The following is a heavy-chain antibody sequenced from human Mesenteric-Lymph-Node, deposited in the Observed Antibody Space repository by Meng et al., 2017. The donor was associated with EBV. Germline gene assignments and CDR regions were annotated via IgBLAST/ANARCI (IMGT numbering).Heavy chain of an antibody. V-gene: IGHV1-8*01. CDR1: QSTFTSFH. Sequence: SVAEEEKPEAPVNDSCNAPQSTFTSFHITCVRQASGQGLEWMGWMNPNVGNTGYAQKFQGRVNMTRNTSISTAYMELSSLRSEDTAVYYCARGSTVASYWGQGTLVTVSS. J-gene: IGHJ4*02. CDR2: MNPNVGNT. CDR3: ARGSTVASY. D-gene: IGHD4-23*01.